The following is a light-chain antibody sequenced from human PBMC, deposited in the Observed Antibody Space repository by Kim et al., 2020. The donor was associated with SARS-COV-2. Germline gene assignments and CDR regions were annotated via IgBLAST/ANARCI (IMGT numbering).Light chain of an antibody. CDR3: QAWDSSTVV. CDR1: KLGDKY. Sequence: VDPGQTARITCSGDKLGDKYACWYQQKPGQSPVLVIYQDSKRPSGIPERFSGSNSGNTATLTISGTQAMDEADYYCQAWDSSTVVFGGGTQLTVL. J-gene: IGLJ2*01. CDR2: QDS. V-gene: IGLV3-1*01.